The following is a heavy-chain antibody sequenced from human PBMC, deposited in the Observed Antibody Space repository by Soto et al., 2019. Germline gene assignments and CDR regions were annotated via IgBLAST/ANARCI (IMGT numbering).Heavy chain of an antibody. CDR3: AGDRGGGGATGGDP. CDR1: GYTFTSYG. Sequence: QVQLVQSGAEVKKPGASVKVSCKASGYTFTSYGISWVRQAPGQGLEWMGWISAYNGNTNYAQKLQGRVTMTTDTTTSTGYMGLGGLGSGDTGVYYCAGDRGGGGATGGDPWGQGTLVTVSS. CDR2: ISAYNGNT. V-gene: IGHV1-18*01. J-gene: IGHJ5*02. D-gene: IGHD2-8*02.